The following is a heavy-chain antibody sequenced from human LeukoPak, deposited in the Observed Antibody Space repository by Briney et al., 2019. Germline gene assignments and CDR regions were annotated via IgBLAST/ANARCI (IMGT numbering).Heavy chain of an antibody. CDR1: GYSISSGYY. Sequence: SETLSLTCTVSGYSISSGYYWGWIRQPPGKGLEWIGRIYTSGSTDYNPSLKSRVTTSKDTSKNEFSLKLSSVTAADTAVYYCARDSPPAYCSGGSCYFDYWGQGTLVTVSS. CDR2: IYTSGST. V-gene: IGHV4-38-2*02. J-gene: IGHJ4*02. D-gene: IGHD2-15*01. CDR3: ARDSPPAYCSGGSCYFDY.